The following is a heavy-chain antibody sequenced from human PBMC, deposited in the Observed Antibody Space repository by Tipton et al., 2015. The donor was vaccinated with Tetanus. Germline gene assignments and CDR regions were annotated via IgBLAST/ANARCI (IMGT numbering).Heavy chain of an antibody. Sequence: TLSLTCTVSGGSISGKKYYWGWIRQPPGKGLEWIASIYFEGSTYYSPSLKSRVTIAVDTSQNVFSLRLTSVTAADTAVYYCARHLYGYWFDPWGQGALVTVSS. D-gene: IGHD5-18*01. J-gene: IGHJ5*02. CDR1: GGSISGKKYY. V-gene: IGHV4-39*02. CDR3: ARHLYGYWFDP. CDR2: IYFEGST.